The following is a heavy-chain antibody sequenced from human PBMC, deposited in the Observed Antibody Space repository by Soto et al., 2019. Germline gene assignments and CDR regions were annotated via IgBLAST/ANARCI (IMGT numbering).Heavy chain of an antibody. CDR3: ARGRYGDY. V-gene: IGHV1-18*01. CDR2: ISAHNGNT. Sequence: QVHLVQSGAEVKKPGASVKVSCKGSGYAFTTYGITWVRQAPGQGLEWLGWISAHNGNTNYAQQLQGRVPVTRDTSTSTAYMELRSLRSDDTAVYYCARGRYGDYWGQGALVTVSS. D-gene: IGHD1-1*01. CDR1: GYAFTTYG. J-gene: IGHJ4*02.